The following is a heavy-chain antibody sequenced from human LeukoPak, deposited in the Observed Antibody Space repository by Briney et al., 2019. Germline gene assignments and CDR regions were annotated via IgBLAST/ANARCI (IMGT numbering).Heavy chain of an antibody. J-gene: IGHJ5*02. CDR1: GFTFSSYA. CDR3: AKVSPTILYDSRGWFDP. Sequence: PGGSLRLSCTASGFTFSSYAMHWVRPAPGKGLEWVAVISYDGSNRYYADSVKGRFTISRDNSKNTLYLQMNTLRAEDTAVYYCAKVSPTILYDSRGWFDPWGQGTLVTVSS. V-gene: IGHV3-30*04. D-gene: IGHD3-3*01. CDR2: ISYDGSNR.